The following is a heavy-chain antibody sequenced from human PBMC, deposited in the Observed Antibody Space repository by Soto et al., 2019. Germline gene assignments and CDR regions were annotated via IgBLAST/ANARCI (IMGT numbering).Heavy chain of an antibody. J-gene: IGHJ6*02. Sequence: SETLSLTCTVSGGSISRYYWSWIRQPAGKGLEWIGRIYTSGSTNYNPSLKSRVTMSVDTSKNQFSLKLSSVTAADTAVYYCARGPSSGSYYYYYYGMDVWVQGTTVTVSS. CDR3: ARGPSSGSYYYYYYGMDV. V-gene: IGHV4-4*07. CDR2: IYTSGST. CDR1: GGSISRYY. D-gene: IGHD3-22*01.